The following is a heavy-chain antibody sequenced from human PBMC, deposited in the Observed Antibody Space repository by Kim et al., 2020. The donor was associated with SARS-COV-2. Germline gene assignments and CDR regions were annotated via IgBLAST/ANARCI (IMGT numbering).Heavy chain of an antibody. J-gene: IGHJ4*02. D-gene: IGHD3-3*01. V-gene: IGHV4-34*01. CDR2: INHSGST. CDR1: GGSFSGYY. Sequence: SETLSLTCAVYGGSFSGYYWSWIRQPPGKGLEWIGEINHSGSTNYNPSLKSRVTISVDTSKNQFSLKLSSVTAADTAVYYCARARGGTIFGVVILTEPVDYWGQGTLVTVSS. CDR3: ARARGGTIFGVVILTEPVDY.